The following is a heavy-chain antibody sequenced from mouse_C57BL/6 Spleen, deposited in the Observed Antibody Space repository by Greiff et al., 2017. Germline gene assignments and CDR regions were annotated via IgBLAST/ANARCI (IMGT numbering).Heavy chain of an antibody. J-gene: IGHJ2*01. CDR1: GFTFSSYA. CDR3: ASNGNFSFDY. Sequence: EVKLQESGGGLVKPGGSLKLSCAASGFTFSSYAMSWVRQTPEKRLEWVATISDGGSYTYYPDNVKGRFTISRDNAKNNLYLQMSHLKSEDTAMYYCASNGNFSFDYWGQGTTLTVSS. V-gene: IGHV5-4*03. CDR2: ISDGGSYT. D-gene: IGHD2-1*01.